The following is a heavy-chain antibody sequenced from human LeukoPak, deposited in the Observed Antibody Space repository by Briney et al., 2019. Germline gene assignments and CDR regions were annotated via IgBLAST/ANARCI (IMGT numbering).Heavy chain of an antibody. J-gene: IGHJ6*02. CDR1: GGSFSGYY. CDR2: INHSGST. V-gene: IGHV4-34*01. D-gene: IGHD6-13*01. CDR3: ASRAYSSSWYEFYYYGMDV. Sequence: NSSETLSLTCAVYGGSFSGYYWSWIRQPPGKGLEWIGEINHSGSTNYNPSLKSRVTISVDTSKNQFSLKLSSVTAADTAVYYCASRAYSSSWYEFYYYGMDVWGQGTTVTVSS.